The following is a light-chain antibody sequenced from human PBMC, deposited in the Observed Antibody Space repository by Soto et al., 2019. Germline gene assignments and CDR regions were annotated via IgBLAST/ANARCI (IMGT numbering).Light chain of an antibody. J-gene: IGKJ2*01. CDR3: QNCFTVPYT. Sequence: DIQMTQSPSSLSASVGDRITITCQASQDISNRLNWYHQKPGKAPNLLIYDASNLAAGVPSGFSGSGSGTHFSFTISSLPPEDLGTYYCQNCFTVPYTFGQGTKLEIK. CDR1: QDISNR. CDR2: DAS. V-gene: IGKV1-33*01.